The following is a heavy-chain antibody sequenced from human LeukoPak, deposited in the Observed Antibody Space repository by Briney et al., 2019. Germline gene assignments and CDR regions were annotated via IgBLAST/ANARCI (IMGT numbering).Heavy chain of an antibody. D-gene: IGHD1-26*01. Sequence: PGGSLRLSCAASGFSISSYWMSWVRQAPGKGLEWVANLTQDGSEKYYVDTVKGGFTISRDNAKNSLYLQMNSLRAEDTAVYYCARGSESGGFPFDYWGQGALVTVSS. J-gene: IGHJ4*02. V-gene: IGHV3-7*01. CDR1: GFSISSYW. CDR2: LTQDGSEK. CDR3: ARGSESGGFPFDY.